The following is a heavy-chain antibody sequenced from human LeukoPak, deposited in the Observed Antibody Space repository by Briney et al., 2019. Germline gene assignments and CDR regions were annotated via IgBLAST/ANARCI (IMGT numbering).Heavy chain of an antibody. CDR1: GGSISSGSHY. CDR2: IYYSGNS. CDR3: ARLSYGSGSHYNFYFDF. D-gene: IGHD3-10*01. V-gene: IGHV4-39*01. J-gene: IGHJ4*02. Sequence: NPSETLSLTCTVSGGSISSGSHYWGWIRQPPGKELEWIGTIYYSGNSYYNPSLKSRVTISVDASKNQFSLNLSSVTAADTAVYYCARLSYGSGSHYNFYFDFWGQGTLVTVSA.